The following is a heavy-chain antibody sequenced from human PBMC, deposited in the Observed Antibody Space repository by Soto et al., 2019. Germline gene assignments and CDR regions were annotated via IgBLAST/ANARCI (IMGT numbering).Heavy chain of an antibody. Sequence: GESLKISCKGSGYSFTSYWISWVRQMPGKGLEWMGRIDPSDSYTTYSPSVQGHVTISADKSISTAYLQRSRLKASDAAMYYCATLTTVFGVVIIPPFDSWGHGTLVTVSS. J-gene: IGHJ4*01. CDR3: ATLTTVFGVVIIPPFDS. CDR2: IDPSDSYT. D-gene: IGHD3-3*01. V-gene: IGHV5-10-1*01. CDR1: GYSFTSYW.